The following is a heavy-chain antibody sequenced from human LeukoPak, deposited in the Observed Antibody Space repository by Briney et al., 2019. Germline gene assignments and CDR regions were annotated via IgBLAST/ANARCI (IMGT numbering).Heavy chain of an antibody. J-gene: IGHJ4*02. CDR2: IYSGGST. D-gene: IGHD5-18*01. Sequence: GGSLRLSCAASEFTVSSNYMSWVRQAPGKGLEWVSVIYSGGSTYYADSVKGRFTISRDNSKNTLYLQMNSLRVEDTAVYYCARGGHGGYSYAEYYFDYWGQGTLVSVSS. CDR3: ARGGHGGYSYAEYYFDY. CDR1: EFTVSSNY. V-gene: IGHV3-53*01.